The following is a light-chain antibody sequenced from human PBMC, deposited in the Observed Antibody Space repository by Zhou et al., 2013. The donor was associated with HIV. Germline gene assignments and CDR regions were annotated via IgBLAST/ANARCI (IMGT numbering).Light chain of an antibody. V-gene: IGKV3-11*01. Sequence: ETVLTQSPATLSLSPGEGATLSCRASQSVSSFLAWYQQKPGQAPRLLIYDTSNRATGIPARFSGRGSGTDFTLTISSLEPEDFAVYYCQQRSNWPMYTFGQGTKLEIK. CDR2: DTS. CDR3: QQRSNWPMYT. CDR1: QSVSSF. J-gene: IGKJ2*01.